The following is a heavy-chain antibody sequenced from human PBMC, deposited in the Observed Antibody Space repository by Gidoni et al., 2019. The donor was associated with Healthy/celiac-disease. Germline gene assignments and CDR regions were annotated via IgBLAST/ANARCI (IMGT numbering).Heavy chain of an antibody. CDR3: TREEWLLGDYYYGMDV. CDR2: IRSKATSYAT. Sequence: EVQLVQSVGCLTQPGGSLKLSCAASGFPFIVAALHWVRQASGKGLEWVGRIRSKATSYATAYAASVKGRFTISRDDSKNTAYLQMNSLKTEDTAVYYCTREEWLLGDYYYGMDVWGQGTTVTVSS. V-gene: IGHV3-73*02. D-gene: IGHD3-3*01. CDR1: GFPFIVAA. J-gene: IGHJ6*02.